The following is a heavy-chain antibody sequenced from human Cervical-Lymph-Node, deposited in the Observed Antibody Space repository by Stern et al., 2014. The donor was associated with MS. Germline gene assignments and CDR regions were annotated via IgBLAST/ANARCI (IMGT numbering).Heavy chain of an antibody. CDR1: GGSISSGNYY. CDR2: LYSRGST. D-gene: IGHD3-9*01. Sequence: QLQLQESGPGLVKPSQTLSLTCTVSGGSISSGNYYWSWIRQPAGEGLEWIGRLYSRGSTQYNPPLKSRVPISADTHTNQFPLRLSSVTAADTAVYYCARGNYDVLTDNGGHGFDIWGQGTMVTVSS. J-gene: IGHJ3*02. CDR3: ARGNYDVLTDNGGHGFDI. V-gene: IGHV4-61*02.